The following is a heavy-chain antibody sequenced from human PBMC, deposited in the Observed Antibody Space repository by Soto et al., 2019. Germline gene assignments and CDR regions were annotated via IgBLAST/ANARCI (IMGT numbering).Heavy chain of an antibody. CDR3: MRGAWGELLGSIG. D-gene: IGHD3-10*01. V-gene: IGHV1-18*01. CDR1: GYRFNSYG. CDR2: VRVNNGET. J-gene: IGHJ4*02. Sequence: QVQLVQSGAEVKKPGASVKVSCKASGYRFNSYGITWGRQAPGQGLEWMGWVRVNNGETRYAQNLQGRVTMTTDTSTTTAYMELRTLTSDDTAVYYCMRGAWGELLGSIGWGQGTLVTVSS.